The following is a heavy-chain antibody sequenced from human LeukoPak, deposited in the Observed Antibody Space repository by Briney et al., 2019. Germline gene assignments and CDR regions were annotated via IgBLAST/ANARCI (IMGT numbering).Heavy chain of an antibody. CDR3: AKSHYGGYRGNWFDP. V-gene: IGHV3-53*05. D-gene: IGHD4-17*01. J-gene: IGHJ5*02. CDR1: GLTVSRNY. CDR2: IYSGGST. Sequence: GGSLRLSCAASGLTVSRNYMSWVRQAPGKGLESVSVIYSGGSTYYADSVRGRFTISRDNSKNTLYLQMNSLRAEDTAVYYCAKSHYGGYRGNWFDPWGQGTLVTVSS.